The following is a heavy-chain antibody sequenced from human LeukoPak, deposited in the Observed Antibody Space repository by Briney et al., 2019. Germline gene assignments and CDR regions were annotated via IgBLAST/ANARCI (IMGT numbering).Heavy chain of an antibody. CDR3: AKDRYSSSSDDY. D-gene: IGHD6-6*01. Sequence: GGSLRLSCAGAGFLFSNYAMTWVRLAPGSGLEWVSSINARGNGPTYTDSVKGRFTISRDNSKNTLYLQMNSLRAEDTAVYYCAKDRYSSSSDDYWGQGTLVTVSS. CDR1: GFLFSNYA. J-gene: IGHJ4*02. V-gene: IGHV3-23*01. CDR2: INARGNGP.